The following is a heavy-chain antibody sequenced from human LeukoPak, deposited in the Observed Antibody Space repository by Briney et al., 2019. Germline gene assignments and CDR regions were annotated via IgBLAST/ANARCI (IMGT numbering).Heavy chain of an antibody. D-gene: IGHD6-13*01. Sequence: PGGSLRLSCAASGFTFSNYEMNWVRQAPGKGLEWVSYISSTSNMIYYADSVRGRFTISRDNAENSLYLQVNSLRVEDTAVYYCATASGSWYRYYFDNWGQGTLVTVSS. V-gene: IGHV3-48*03. CDR3: ATASGSWYRYYFDN. CDR2: ISSTSNMI. CDR1: GFTFSNYE. J-gene: IGHJ4*02.